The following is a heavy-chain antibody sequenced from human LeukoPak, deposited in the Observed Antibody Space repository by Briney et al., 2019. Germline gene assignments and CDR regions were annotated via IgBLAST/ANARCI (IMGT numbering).Heavy chain of an antibody. D-gene: IGHD3-3*01. J-gene: IGHJ3*02. V-gene: IGHV1-8*01. Sequence: ASVKVSCKASGYTFTSYDINWVRQATGQGLEWMGWMNPNSGNTGYAQKFQGRVTMTEDTSTDTAYMELGSLRSEDTAVYYCATKVHNDFWSGYDAFDIWGQGTMVTVSS. CDR3: ATKVHNDFWSGYDAFDI. CDR1: GYTFTSYD. CDR2: MNPNSGNT.